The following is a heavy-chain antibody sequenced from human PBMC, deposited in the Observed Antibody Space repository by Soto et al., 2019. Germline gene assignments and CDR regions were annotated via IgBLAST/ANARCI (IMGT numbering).Heavy chain of an antibody. J-gene: IGHJ5*02. CDR3: ARAAVVNNCIDL. V-gene: IGHV4-4*02. CDR1: GDSISTTFW. Sequence: QVQLQESGPGLVQPSGTLSITCAVSGDSISTTFWWTWVRQPPGKGLEWIGEIHHGGHTNYNPSLKSRVTISIDKSKNQFSLSLASVTPADTAVYFCARAAVVNNCIDLWGQGTLVTVSS. CDR2: IHHGGHT.